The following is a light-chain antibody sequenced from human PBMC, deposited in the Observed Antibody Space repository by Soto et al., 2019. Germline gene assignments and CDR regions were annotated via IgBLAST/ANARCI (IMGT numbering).Light chain of an antibody. CDR3: LQYNSHSWT. J-gene: IGKJ1*01. CDR2: KAS. CDR1: QSISSW. Sequence: DIQMTQSPSTLSASVGDRVTITCRASQSISSWLAWYQHKPGKAPKLLIYKASSVESGVPSRFSGSGSGTEFTLTISTLQPEDFASYYCLQYNSHSWTFGQGTKVEIK. V-gene: IGKV1-5*03.